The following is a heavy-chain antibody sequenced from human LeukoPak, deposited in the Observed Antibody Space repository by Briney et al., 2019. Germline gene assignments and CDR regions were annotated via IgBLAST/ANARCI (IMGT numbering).Heavy chain of an antibody. CDR2: ISADGIRT. Sequence: GGSLRLSCAASGSGFAFAGAWMHWVRQVPGKGPEWVSLISADGIRTTYADSVKGRFTISRDNSKNTLYLQMNSLRAEDTAVYYCARDSIGELLYGYFDYWGQGTLVTVSS. CDR1: GSGFAFAGAW. CDR3: ARDSIGELLYGYFDY. J-gene: IGHJ4*02. D-gene: IGHD3-10*01. V-gene: IGHV3-74*01.